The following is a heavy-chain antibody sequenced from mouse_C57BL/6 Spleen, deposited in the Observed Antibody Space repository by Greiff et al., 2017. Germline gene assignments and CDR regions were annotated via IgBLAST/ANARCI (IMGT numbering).Heavy chain of an antibody. J-gene: IGHJ1*03. CDR1: GFNIKNTY. Sequence: EVMLVESVAELVRPGASVKLSCTASGFNIKNTYMHWVKQRPEQGLEWIGRIDPANGNTKYAPKFQGKATITADPSSNTADLQLSSLTSEDTAIYYGSRSGDGYYGGYSDVWGTGTTVTGSS. CDR2: IDPANGNT. CDR3: SRSGDGYYGGYSDV. V-gene: IGHV14-3*01. D-gene: IGHD2-3*01.